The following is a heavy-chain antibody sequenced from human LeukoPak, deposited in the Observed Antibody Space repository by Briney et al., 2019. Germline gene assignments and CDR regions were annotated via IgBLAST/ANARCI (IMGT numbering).Heavy chain of an antibody. CDR1: GGSIGAGDYF. D-gene: IGHD3-16*01. CDR3: ARATYDYSQNNYFDF. Sequence: SETLSLTCTLSGGSIGAGDYFWSWIRQPPGKGLEWIGYISNSGDTYYNPYPSLRSRLTISVDASKGRLSLRLTSVTAADTAVYYCARATYDYSQNNYFDFWGQGTLVTVSS. CDR2: ISNSGDT. J-gene: IGHJ4*02. V-gene: IGHV4-30-4*01.